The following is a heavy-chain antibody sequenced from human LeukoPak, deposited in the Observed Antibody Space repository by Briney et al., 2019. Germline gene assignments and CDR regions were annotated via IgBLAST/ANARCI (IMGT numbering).Heavy chain of an antibody. CDR1: GFTFSNAW. V-gene: IGHV3-15*01. Sequence: GGSLRLSCAASGFTFSNAWMSWVRQAPGKGLEWVGRIKSKTDGGTTDYAAPVKGRFTISRDDSKNTLYLQMNSLKTEDTAVHYCTTDFLWELPHRNFDYWGQGTLVTVSS. CDR2: IKSKTDGGTT. CDR3: TTDFLWELPHRNFDY. D-gene: IGHD1-26*01. J-gene: IGHJ4*02.